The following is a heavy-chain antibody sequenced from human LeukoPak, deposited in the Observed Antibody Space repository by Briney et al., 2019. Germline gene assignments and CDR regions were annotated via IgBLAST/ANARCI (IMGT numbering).Heavy chain of an antibody. CDR3: AREKPGLASGSYTG. CDR1: GGTFSRHT. CDR2: ITPMFGTS. J-gene: IGHJ4*02. D-gene: IGHD1-26*01. V-gene: IGHV1-69*01. Sequence: ASVKVSCKASGGTFSRHTITWAQQSPGQGLEGMGGITPMFGTSNYAQKFRGRVTITADESTSTAYVELSSLRSEDTAVYYCAREKPGLASGSYTGWGQGTLVTVSS.